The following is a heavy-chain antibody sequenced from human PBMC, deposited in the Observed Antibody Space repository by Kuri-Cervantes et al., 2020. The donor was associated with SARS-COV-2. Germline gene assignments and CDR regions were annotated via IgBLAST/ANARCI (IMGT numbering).Heavy chain of an antibody. CDR2: INPNSGGT. Sequence: ASVKVSCKASGGTFSSYAISWVRQAPGQGLEWMGWINPNSGGTNYAQKFQGRVTMTRDTSISTAYMELSRLRSDDTAVYYCARGSKAARPSAWFDPWGQGTLVTVSS. V-gene: IGHV1-2*02. J-gene: IGHJ5*02. D-gene: IGHD6-6*01. CDR1: GGTFSSYA. CDR3: ARGSKAARPSAWFDP.